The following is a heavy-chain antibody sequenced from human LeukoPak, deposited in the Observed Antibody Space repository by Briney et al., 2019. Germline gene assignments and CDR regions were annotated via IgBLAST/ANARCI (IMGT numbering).Heavy chain of an antibody. CDR1: GFSFSRYV. V-gene: IGHV3-23*01. CDR3: SKGLCSSYVDY. CDR2: IGTYGNNK. D-gene: IGHD3-16*01. Sequence: GGSLRLSCAASGFSFSRYVMNGVRQAPGKGLEWVSTIGTYGNNKFYTDSVKGRFTISRDNSKNTLHLQMNSLRAEDAAIYYYSKGLCSSYVDYWGQGTLVTVSS. J-gene: IGHJ4*02.